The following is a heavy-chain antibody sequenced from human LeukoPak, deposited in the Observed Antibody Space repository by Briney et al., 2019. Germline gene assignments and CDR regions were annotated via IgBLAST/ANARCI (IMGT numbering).Heavy chain of an antibody. CDR3: ARVHLEWLSSPFDY. J-gene: IGHJ4*02. CDR1: GFTFSSKS. Sequence: GGSLRLSCAASGFTFSSKSMNWVRRAPGKGLEWVSSISSSSSYIYYADSVKGRFTISRDNAKNSLYLQMNSLRAEDTAVYYCARVHLEWLSSPFDYWGQGTLVTVSS. CDR2: ISSSSSYI. D-gene: IGHD3-3*01. V-gene: IGHV3-21*01.